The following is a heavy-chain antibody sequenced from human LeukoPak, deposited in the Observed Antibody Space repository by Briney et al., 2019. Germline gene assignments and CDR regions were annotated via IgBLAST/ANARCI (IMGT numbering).Heavy chain of an antibody. Sequence: SETLSLTCTVSGGPISSSSYYWGWIRQPPGKGPEWIGSIYYSGNTYYNPSLKSRVTISVDTSKNQFSLKLSSVTAADTAVYYCAREKSVDDAFDIWGQGTMVTVSS. J-gene: IGHJ3*02. V-gene: IGHV4-39*07. CDR2: IYYSGNT. CDR3: AREKSVDDAFDI. CDR1: GGPISSSSYY.